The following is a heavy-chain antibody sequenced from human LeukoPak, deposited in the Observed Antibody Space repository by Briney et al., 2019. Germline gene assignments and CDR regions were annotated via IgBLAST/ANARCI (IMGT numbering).Heavy chain of an antibody. J-gene: IGHJ6*03. V-gene: IGHV3-20*04. CDR1: GGSFSGYY. Sequence: ETLSLTCAVYGGSFSGYYWSWVRQAPGKGLEWVSGINWNGGSTGYADSVKGRFTISRDNAKNSLYLQMNSLRAEDTALYYCARYIAEVAGTHYYYYMDVWGKGTTVTVSS. CDR3: ARYIAEVAGTHYYYYMDV. D-gene: IGHD6-19*01. CDR2: INWNGGST.